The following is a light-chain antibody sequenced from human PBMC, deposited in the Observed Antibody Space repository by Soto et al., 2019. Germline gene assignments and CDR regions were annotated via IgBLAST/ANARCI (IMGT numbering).Light chain of an antibody. V-gene: IGKV3-20*01. CDR1: QSVASQF. CDR3: QQYTSSSGYT. J-gene: IGKJ2*01. CDR2: GTS. Sequence: DIVLTQSPGTLSLSPGERATLSCRASQSVASQFFTWSQQRPGQAPRVLIYGTSTRATGIPDRFSGSGSGTDFTLTISRLEPEDFTVHYCQQYTSSSGYTFGQGTKLEIK.